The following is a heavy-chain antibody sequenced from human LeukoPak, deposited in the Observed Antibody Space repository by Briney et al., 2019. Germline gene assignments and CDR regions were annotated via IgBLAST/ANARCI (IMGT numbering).Heavy chain of an antibody. CDR2: ISDSSTYI. CDR1: GFTFSSYS. J-gene: IGHJ4*02. D-gene: IGHD6-13*01. CDR3: AKSLWEAAAIFDY. V-gene: IGHV3-21*04. Sequence: PGGSLRLSCAASGFTFSSYSMNWVRQAPGKGLEWVSSISDSSTYIFNADPVQGRFTISRDDAKNSLFLQMNSLRAEDTAVYYCAKSLWEAAAIFDYWGQGTLVTVSS.